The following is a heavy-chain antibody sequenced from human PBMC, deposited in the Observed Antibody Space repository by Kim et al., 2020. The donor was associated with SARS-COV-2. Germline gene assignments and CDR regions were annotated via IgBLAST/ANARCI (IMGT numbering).Heavy chain of an antibody. CDR1: GFTFSSYA. J-gene: IGHJ6*02. V-gene: IGHV3-30-3*01. Sequence: GGSLRLSCAASGFTFSSYAMHWVRQAPGKGLEWVAVISYDGSNKYYADSVKGRFTISRDNSKNTLYLQMNSLRAEDTAVYYCARDGVVLAAAHGSYYYYYGMDVWGQWTTVTVSS. CDR2: ISYDGSNK. D-gene: IGHD6-13*01. CDR3: ARDGVVLAAAHGSYYYYYGMDV.